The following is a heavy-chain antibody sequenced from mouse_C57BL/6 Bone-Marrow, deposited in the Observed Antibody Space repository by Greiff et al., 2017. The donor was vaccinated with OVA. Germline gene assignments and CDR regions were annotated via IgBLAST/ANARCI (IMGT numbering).Heavy chain of an antibody. CDR2: IWSGGST. CDR3: ARSTMVTQCAY. D-gene: IGHD2-1*01. Sequence: VKLMESGPGLVQPSQSLSITCTVSGFSLTSYGVHWVRQSPGKGLEWLGVIWSGGSTDYNAAFISRLSISKDNSKSQVFFKMNSLQADDTAIYYCARSTMVTQCAYWGQGTLVTVSA. J-gene: IGHJ3*01. CDR1: GFSLTSYG. V-gene: IGHV2-2*01.